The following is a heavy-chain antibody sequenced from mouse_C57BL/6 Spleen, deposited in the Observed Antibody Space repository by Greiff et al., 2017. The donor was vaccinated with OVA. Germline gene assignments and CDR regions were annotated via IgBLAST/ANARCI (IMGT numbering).Heavy chain of an antibody. J-gene: IGHJ4*01. CDR3: ARWRGGYDYYAMDY. Sequence: QVQLQQPGAELVKPGASVKMSCEASGYTFTSYWITWVKQRPGQGLEWIGDIYPGSGSTNYNEKLKSKATLTVDTSSSTAYMQLSSLTSEDSAVYYCARWRGGYDYYAMDYWGQGTSVTVSS. D-gene: IGHD2-2*01. V-gene: IGHV1-55*01. CDR1: GYTFTSYW. CDR2: IYPGSGST.